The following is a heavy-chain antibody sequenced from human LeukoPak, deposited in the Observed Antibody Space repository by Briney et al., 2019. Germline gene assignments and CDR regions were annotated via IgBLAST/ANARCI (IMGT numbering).Heavy chain of an antibody. CDR3: ARETTGLARYFDY. V-gene: IGHV4-4*07. Sequence: KPSETLSLTCTVSGNSISSCYWSWIRQPAGKGLEWIGRIYTSGSTNYNPSLKSRVTMSVDTSKNQFSLNLSSVTAADTAVYYCARETTGLARYFDYWGQGTLVTVSS. D-gene: IGHD4-11*01. CDR1: GNSISSCY. J-gene: IGHJ4*02. CDR2: IYTSGST.